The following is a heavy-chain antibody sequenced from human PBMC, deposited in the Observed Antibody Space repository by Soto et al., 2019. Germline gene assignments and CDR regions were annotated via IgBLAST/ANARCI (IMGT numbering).Heavy chain of an antibody. CDR1: GYSFTGYY. V-gene: IGHV1-2*04. Sequence: ASVKVSCKATGYSFTGYYMHWVRQAPGQELEWMGWINPNSGGTNYAQKFQGWVTMTRDTSISTAYMELSRLRSDDTAVYYCAREQNKAATSRIKNYYGMDVWGQGTTVTVSS. CDR2: INPNSGGT. CDR3: AREQNKAATSRIKNYYGMDV. J-gene: IGHJ6*02. D-gene: IGHD6-13*01.